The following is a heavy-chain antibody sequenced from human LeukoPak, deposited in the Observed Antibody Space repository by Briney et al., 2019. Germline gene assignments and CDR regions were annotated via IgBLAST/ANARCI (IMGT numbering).Heavy chain of an antibody. CDR3: ASYSSSWGASDY. J-gene: IGHJ4*02. D-gene: IGHD6-6*01. CDR2: IFYSGST. Sequence: KPSETLSLTCAVSGGSICSNSYYWGWIRQPPGKGLEWIGSIFYSGSTYYNPSRKSRVTISVDTSKNQFSLKLSSVTAADTAVYYCASYSSSWGASDYWGQGTLVTVSS. CDR1: GGSICSNSYY. V-gene: IGHV4-39*01.